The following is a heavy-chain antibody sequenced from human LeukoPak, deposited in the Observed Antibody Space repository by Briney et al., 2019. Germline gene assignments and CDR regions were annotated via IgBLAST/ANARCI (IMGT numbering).Heavy chain of an antibody. D-gene: IGHD6-19*01. Sequence: SETLSLTCTVSRGSTSTYYWSWIRQPAGKGLEWIGRIYPSGNTNFNPSLMSRVTMSIDTSKNQFSLKLNSVTAADTAVYYCARDLGFGCFDYWGQGTLVTVSS. CDR1: RGSTSTYY. J-gene: IGHJ4*02. CDR3: ARDLGFGCFDY. V-gene: IGHV4-4*07. CDR2: IYPSGNT.